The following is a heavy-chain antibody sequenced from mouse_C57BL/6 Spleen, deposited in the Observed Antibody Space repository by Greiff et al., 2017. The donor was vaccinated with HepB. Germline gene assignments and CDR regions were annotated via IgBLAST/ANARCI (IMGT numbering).Heavy chain of an antibody. Sequence: QVQLQQPGAELVKPGASVKMSCKASGYTFTSYWITWVKQRPGQGLEWIGDIYPGSGSTNYNQKFKGKSTLTVDKSSSTAYMQLSSLTSEDSAVYYCARGGITTVVAPYFDYWGQGTTLTVSS. D-gene: IGHD1-1*01. J-gene: IGHJ2*01. V-gene: IGHV1-55*01. CDR2: IYPGSGST. CDR3: ARGGITTVVAPYFDY. CDR1: GYTFTSYW.